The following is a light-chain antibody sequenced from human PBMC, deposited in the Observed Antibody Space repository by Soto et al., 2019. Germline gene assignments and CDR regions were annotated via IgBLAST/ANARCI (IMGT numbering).Light chain of an antibody. V-gene: IGKV1-5*03. CDR3: QHYNHDYPWT. CDR2: KAS. CDR1: QSISTW. Sequence: DIQITQSPSTLSASVGDRVTITCRASQSISTWLAWYQQKPGKAPKLLIYKASTLESGVPSRFSGGGSGTEFALTISSLQPDDFATYYCQHYNHDYPWTFGQGTKVDIK. J-gene: IGKJ1*01.